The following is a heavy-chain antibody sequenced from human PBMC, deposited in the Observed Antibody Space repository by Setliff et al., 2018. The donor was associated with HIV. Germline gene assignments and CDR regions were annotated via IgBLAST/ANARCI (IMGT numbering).Heavy chain of an antibody. V-gene: IGHV1-3*01. D-gene: IGHD6-6*01. CDR2: INGGTGNT. Sequence: ASVMVSCKAAGYAFISYAIHWVRQAPGQRLEWMGWINGGTGNTKYSQKFQGRITITRDTSANVVYMELSSLRSEDSAIYYCARDPSKAARPWGYSDYWGQGILVTVSS. CDR1: GYAFISYA. J-gene: IGHJ4*02. CDR3: ARDPSKAARPWGYSDY.